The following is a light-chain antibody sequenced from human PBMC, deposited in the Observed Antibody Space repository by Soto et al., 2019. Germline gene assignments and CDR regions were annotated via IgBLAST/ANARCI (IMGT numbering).Light chain of an antibody. CDR3: RSYATSGTLV. J-gene: IGLJ1*01. CDR1: SSDVGSYNY. Sequence: QSALTQPASVSGSPGQSIIISCTGTSSDVGSYNYVSWYQHHPGKAPKFMIYDVSNRPSGVSNRFSGSKSGNTASLTISGLQAEDEADYYCRSYATSGTLVFGSGTKVTVL. V-gene: IGLV2-14*03. CDR2: DVS.